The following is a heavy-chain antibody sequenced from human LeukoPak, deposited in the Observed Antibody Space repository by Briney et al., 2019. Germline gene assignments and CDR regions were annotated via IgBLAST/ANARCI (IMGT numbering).Heavy chain of an antibody. CDR2: INHSGST. CDR1: GGSFSGYY. Sequence: SETLSLTYAVYGGSFSGYYWSWIRQPPGKGLEWIGEINHSGSTNYNPSLKSRVTISVDTSKNQFSLKLSSVTAADTAVYYCARGQGTYFDYWGQGTLVTVSS. J-gene: IGHJ4*02. D-gene: IGHD1-1*01. CDR3: ARGQGTYFDY. V-gene: IGHV4-34*01.